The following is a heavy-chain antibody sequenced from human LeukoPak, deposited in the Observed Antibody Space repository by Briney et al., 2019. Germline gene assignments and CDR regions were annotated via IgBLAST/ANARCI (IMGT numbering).Heavy chain of an antibody. CDR3: QRGGDRSGYYYYFDY. D-gene: IGHD3-22*01. CDR2: IYYSGST. Sequence: SETVSLTCTVSGGSISSYYWSWIRQPPGKGLEWIGYIYYSGSTNYNPSLKSRVTISVDTSKNQFSLKLSSVTAADTAVYYCQRGGDRSGYYYYFDYWGQGTLVTVSS. CDR1: GGSISSYY. J-gene: IGHJ4*02. V-gene: IGHV4-59*01.